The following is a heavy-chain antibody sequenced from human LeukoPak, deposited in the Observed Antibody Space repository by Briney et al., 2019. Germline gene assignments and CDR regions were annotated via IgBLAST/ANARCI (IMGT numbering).Heavy chain of an antibody. Sequence: SETLSLTCTVSGGSISSYYWSWIRQPAGKGLEWIGRIYTSGSTNYNPSLKSRVTMSVDTSKNQFSLKLSSVTAADTAVYYCARATKTRNLFYGDDGGWFDPWGQGTLVTVSS. J-gene: IGHJ5*02. V-gene: IGHV4-4*07. D-gene: IGHD4-17*01. CDR3: ARATKTRNLFYGDDGGWFDP. CDR2: IYTSGST. CDR1: GGSISSYY.